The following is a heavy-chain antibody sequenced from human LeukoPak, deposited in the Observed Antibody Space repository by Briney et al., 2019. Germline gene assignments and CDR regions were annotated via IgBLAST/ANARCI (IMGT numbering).Heavy chain of an antibody. D-gene: IGHD4-23*01. CDR1: GFTFSSYA. CDR2: ISGSGGST. CDR3: AKPTKMTTVVTAYFDY. V-gene: IGHV3-23*01. Sequence: GGSLRLSCAASGFTFSSYAMSWVRQAPGKGLEWVSAISGSGGSTYYADSVKGRFTISRDNSKNTLYLQMNSLRAEDTAVYYCAKPTKMTTVVTAYFDYWGQGTLVTVSS. J-gene: IGHJ4*02.